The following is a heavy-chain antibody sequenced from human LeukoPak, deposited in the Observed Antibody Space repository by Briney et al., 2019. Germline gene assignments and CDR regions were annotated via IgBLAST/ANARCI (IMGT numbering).Heavy chain of an antibody. J-gene: IGHJ4*02. V-gene: IGHV4-31*11. CDR3: ASSYGDYVNY. CDR1: GGSFSGYY. CDR2: IYYSGST. D-gene: IGHD4-17*01. Sequence: SETLSLTCAVYGGSFSGYYWSWIRQHPGKGLEWIGYIYYSGSTYYNPSLKSRVTISVDTSKNQFSLKLSSVTAADTAVYYCASSYGDYVNYWGQGTLVTVSS.